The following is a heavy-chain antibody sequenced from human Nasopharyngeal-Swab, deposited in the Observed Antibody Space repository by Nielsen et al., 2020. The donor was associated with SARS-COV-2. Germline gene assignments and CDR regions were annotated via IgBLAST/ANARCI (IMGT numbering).Heavy chain of an antibody. D-gene: IGHD6-19*01. CDR2: IRSKAYGGTT. V-gene: IGHV3-49*03. J-gene: IGHJ4*02. CDR1: GFNLGYFA. Sequence: GASLKISCTASGFNLGYFAMSWFRQAPGKGPEWVGFIRSKAYGGTTEYAASVKGRFTISRDDPKSIAYLEMNSLKTEDTAVYYCTRGNSGWYGVGHFWGQGTLVRVSS. CDR3: TRGNSGWYGVGHF.